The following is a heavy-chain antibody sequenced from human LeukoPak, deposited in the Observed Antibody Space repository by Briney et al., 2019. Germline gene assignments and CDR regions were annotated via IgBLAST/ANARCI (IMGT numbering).Heavy chain of an antibody. D-gene: IGHD5-18*01. Sequence: PGGSLRLSCAASGFTFSNYWMHWVRQAPGKGLVWVSRIKSDGSTTSDADSVKGRFIISRDNAKNTLYLEMNSLTAEDTAVYYCTRETRAAMVTVGAFDVWGKGTMVTVSS. CDR2: IKSDGSTT. V-gene: IGHV3-74*01. CDR3: TRETRAAMVTVGAFDV. CDR1: GFTFSNYW. J-gene: IGHJ3*01.